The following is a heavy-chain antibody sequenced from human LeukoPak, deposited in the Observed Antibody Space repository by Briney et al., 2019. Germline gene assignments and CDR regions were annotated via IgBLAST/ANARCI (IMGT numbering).Heavy chain of an antibody. CDR2: INHSGST. V-gene: IGHV4-34*01. Sequence: PSETLSLTXAVYGGSFSGYYWSWIRQPPGKGLEWIGEINHSGSTNYNPSLKSRVTISVDTSKNQFSLKLSSVTAADTAVYYCARGRYCTSTSCYTVWSVNYYYYMDVWGKGTTVTVSS. D-gene: IGHD2-2*02. J-gene: IGHJ6*03. CDR3: ARGRYCTSTSCYTVWSVNYYYYMDV. CDR1: GGSFSGYY.